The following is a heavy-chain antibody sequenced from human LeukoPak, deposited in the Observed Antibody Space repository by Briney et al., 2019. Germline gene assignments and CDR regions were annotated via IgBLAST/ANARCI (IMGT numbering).Heavy chain of an antibody. Sequence: ASVKVSCKTSRDTFTVYGMSWVRHAPGQGLEWMGWIGGYSGDTDYAQKFQGRLTLTRETSTSTVYMELRSLTSDDTAVYYCARDVTSSVTHSMGRIFEYWGQGSLVTVSS. D-gene: IGHD4-17*01. J-gene: IGHJ4*02. V-gene: IGHV1-18*01. CDR2: IGGYSGDT. CDR1: RDTFTVYG. CDR3: ARDVTSSVTHSMGRIFEY.